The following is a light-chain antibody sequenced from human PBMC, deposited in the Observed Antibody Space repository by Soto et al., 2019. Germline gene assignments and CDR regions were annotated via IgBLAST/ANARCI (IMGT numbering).Light chain of an antibody. CDR1: QSVSSN. CDR3: QQYNNWPQWT. V-gene: IGKV3-15*01. Sequence: EIVMTQSPATLSVSPGERATLSCRASQSVSSNLAWYQQKPGQAPRLLIYGASTRATGIPARFSGSGSGTEFTPNISSLQSEDFAVYYCQQYNNWPQWTFGQGTKVEI. CDR2: GAS. J-gene: IGKJ1*01.